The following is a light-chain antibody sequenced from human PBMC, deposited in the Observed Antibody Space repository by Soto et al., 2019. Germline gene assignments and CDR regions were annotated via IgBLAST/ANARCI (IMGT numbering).Light chain of an antibody. J-gene: IGKJ1*01. CDR2: AAS. CDR1: QGIRND. Sequence: DIQMTQSPSSLSASVGDRVTITCRASQGIRNDLDWYQQKPANAPERLIYAASSLESGVPSRLSGSGSRTDFTLTISSLQAADFATYYCLQYNTYPWTFGQGTKVEIK. CDR3: LQYNTYPWT. V-gene: IGKV1-17*01.